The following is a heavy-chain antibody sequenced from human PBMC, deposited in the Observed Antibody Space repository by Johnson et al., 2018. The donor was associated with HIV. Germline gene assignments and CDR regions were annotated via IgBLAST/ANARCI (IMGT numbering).Heavy chain of an antibody. V-gene: IGHV3-30*02. D-gene: IGHD3-22*01. Sequence: QMQLVESGGGLVKPGGSLRLVCAASGFSFSDYYMSWIRQAPGKGLEWVSFKRYDGSNKYYADFVKGRFTTSRDNSNNTLYLQMISLRPEDTAVYYCAREGYDSSGYSDAFDIWGQGTMVTVSS. CDR3: AREGYDSSGYSDAFDI. J-gene: IGHJ3*02. CDR1: GFSFSDYY. CDR2: KRYDGSNK.